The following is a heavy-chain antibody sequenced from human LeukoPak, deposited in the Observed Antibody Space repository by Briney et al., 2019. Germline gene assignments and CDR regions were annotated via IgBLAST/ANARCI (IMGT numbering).Heavy chain of an antibody. Sequence: SQTFSLTCAISGDSVSSNSAAWNRIRQSPSRGLEWLGRTYYRSKWYNDYAVSVKSRITINPDTSKNQFSLQLNSVTPEDTAVYYCARVLGIAAAGTNWFDPWGQGTLVTVSS. CDR1: GDSVSSNSAA. D-gene: IGHD6-13*01. CDR3: ARVLGIAAAGTNWFDP. V-gene: IGHV6-1*01. CDR2: TYYRSKWYN. J-gene: IGHJ5*02.